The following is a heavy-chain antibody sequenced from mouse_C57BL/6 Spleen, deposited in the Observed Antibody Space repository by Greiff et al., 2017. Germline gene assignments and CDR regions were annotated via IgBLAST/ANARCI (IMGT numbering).Heavy chain of an antibody. D-gene: IGHD1-1*01. Sequence: VMLVESGPGLVAPSQSLSITCTVSGFSLTSYAISWVRQPPGKGLEWLGVIWTGGGTNYNSALKSRLSISKDNSKSQVFLKMNSLQTDDTARYYGARNYYGSSYWYFDVWGTGTTVTVSS. J-gene: IGHJ1*03. CDR2: IWTGGGT. CDR1: GFSLTSYA. CDR3: ARNYYGSSYWYFDV. V-gene: IGHV2-9-1*01.